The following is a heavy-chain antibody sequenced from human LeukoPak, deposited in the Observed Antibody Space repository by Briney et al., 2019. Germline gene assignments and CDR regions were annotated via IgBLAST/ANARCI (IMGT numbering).Heavy chain of an antibody. V-gene: IGHV1-8*02. J-gene: IGHJ4*02. D-gene: IGHD2-2*01. CDR1: GYTFTSYG. CDR2: MNPNSGNT. Sequence: ASVKVSCKASGYTFTSYGINWVRQATGQGLEWMGWMNPNSGNTGYAQKFQGRVTMTRNTSISTAYMELSSLRSEDTAVYYCARAGGIVVVPAALPDYWGQGTLVTVSS. CDR3: ARAGGIVVVPAALPDY.